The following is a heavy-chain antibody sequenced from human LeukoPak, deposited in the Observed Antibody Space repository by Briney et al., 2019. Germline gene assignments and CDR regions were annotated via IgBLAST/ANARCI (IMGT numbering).Heavy chain of an antibody. CDR2: ISGSGDNT. CDR1: GFTFSSFG. Sequence: GGSLRLSCAASGFTFSSFGMHWVRQAPGKGLEWVSTISGSGDNTYYADSVKGRFTISRDNSKNTLYLQMNSLRAEDTAVYYCAKSGTLAFDYWGQGTLVSVSS. J-gene: IGHJ4*02. D-gene: IGHD3-10*01. CDR3: AKSGTLAFDY. V-gene: IGHV3-23*01.